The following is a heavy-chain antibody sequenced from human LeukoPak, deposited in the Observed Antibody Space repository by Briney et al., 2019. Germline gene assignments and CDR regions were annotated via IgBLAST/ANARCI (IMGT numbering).Heavy chain of an antibody. D-gene: IGHD2-2*01. CDR1: GFTFSSYA. V-gene: IGHV3-23*01. Sequence: TGASLRLSCAASGFTFSSYAMSWVRQAPGKGLEWVSAISGSGGSTYYADSVKGRFTISRDNSKNTLYLQMNSLRAEDTAVYYCAKDPHAKVVPAAIVYWGQGTLVTVSS. CDR2: ISGSGGST. CDR3: AKDPHAKVVPAAIVY. J-gene: IGHJ4*02.